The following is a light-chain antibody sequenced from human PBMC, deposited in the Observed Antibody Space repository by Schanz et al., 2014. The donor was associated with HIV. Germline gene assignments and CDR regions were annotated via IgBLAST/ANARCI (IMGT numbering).Light chain of an antibody. CDR2: DVT. CDR1: SSDVGGYDL. J-gene: IGLJ2*01. V-gene: IGLV2-11*01. CDR3: SSYAGSNNLV. Sequence: QSALTQPRSVSGSPGQSVTISCSGTSSDVGGYDLVSWYQHHPGKAPKLLILDVTKRASGVPARFSGSKSGNTASLTVSGLQAEDEADYYCSSYAGSNNLVFGGGTKLTVL.